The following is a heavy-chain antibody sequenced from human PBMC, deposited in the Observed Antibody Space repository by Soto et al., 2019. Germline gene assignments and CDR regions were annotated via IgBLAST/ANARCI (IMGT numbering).Heavy chain of an antibody. Sequence: QVQLVQSGAEVKKPGSSVKVSCKASGGTFSSYAISWVRQAPGQGLEWMGGIIPIFGTANYAQKFQGRVTITADESTRTAYMEMSSLRSEDTAVYYCAGELRFLGWAQVCYYYGMDVWGQGTTVTVSS. V-gene: IGHV1-69*01. J-gene: IGHJ6*02. D-gene: IGHD3-3*01. CDR1: GGTFSSYA. CDR3: AGELRFLGWAQVCYYYGMDV. CDR2: IIPIFGTA.